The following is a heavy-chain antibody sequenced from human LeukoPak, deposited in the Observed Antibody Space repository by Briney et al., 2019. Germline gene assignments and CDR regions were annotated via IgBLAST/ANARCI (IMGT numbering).Heavy chain of an antibody. CDR3: AELGITMIGGV. CDR2: ISSSTT. Sequence: GGSLRLSCAASGFTFSSYGMTWVRQAPGKGLEWVSYISSSTTYYADSVKGRFTISRDNAKNSLYLQMNSLRAEDTAVYYCAELGITMIGGVWGKGTTVTISS. CDR1: GFTFSSYG. J-gene: IGHJ6*04. D-gene: IGHD3-10*02. V-gene: IGHV3-48*04.